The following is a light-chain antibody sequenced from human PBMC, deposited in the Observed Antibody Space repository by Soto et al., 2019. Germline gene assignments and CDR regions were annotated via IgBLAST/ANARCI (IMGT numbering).Light chain of an antibody. J-gene: IGKJ2*01. Sequence: EVVLTQSPGTLSLSPGERATLYCRASQSVGSGYLAWFQQKAGQTPRLLIFGTSHRPTYIPDRFSGSGSGTDFTLTISRVEPEDFAVYYCQHYGTSPPDTFGQGTRLEIK. CDR2: GTS. CDR3: QHYGTSPPDT. CDR1: QSVGSGY. V-gene: IGKV3-20*01.